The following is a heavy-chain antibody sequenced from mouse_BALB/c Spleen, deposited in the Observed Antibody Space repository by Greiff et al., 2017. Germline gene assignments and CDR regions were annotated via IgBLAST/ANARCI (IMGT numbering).Heavy chain of an antibody. D-gene: IGHD1-2*01. V-gene: IGHV2-9*02. J-gene: IGHJ4*01. Sequence: VKLVESGPGLVAPSQSLSITCTVSGFSLTSYGVHWVRQPPGKGLEWLGVIWAGGSTNYNSALMSRLSISKDNSKSQVFLKMNSLQTDDTAIYYCVRDDTTAFMDYWGQGTSVTVSS. CDR3: VRDDTTAFMDY. CDR2: IWAGGST. CDR1: GFSLTSYG.